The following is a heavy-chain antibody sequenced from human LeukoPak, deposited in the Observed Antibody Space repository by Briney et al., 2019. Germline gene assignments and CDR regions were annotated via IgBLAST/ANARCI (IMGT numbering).Heavy chain of an antibody. CDR1: GGSISSSSYY. Sequence: PSETLSLTCTVSGGSISSSSYYWGWIRQPPGKGLEWIGSIYYSGSTYYNPSLKSRVTISVDTSKNRFSLKLSSVTAADTAVYYCARSSYYYGADAFDIWGQGTKVTVSS. CDR3: ARSSYYYGADAFDI. CDR2: IYYSGST. J-gene: IGHJ3*02. V-gene: IGHV4-39*07. D-gene: IGHD3-10*01.